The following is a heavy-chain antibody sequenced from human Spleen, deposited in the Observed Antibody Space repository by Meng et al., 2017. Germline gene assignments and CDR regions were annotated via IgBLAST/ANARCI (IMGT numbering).Heavy chain of an antibody. D-gene: IGHD6-6*01. J-gene: IGHJ4*02. CDR2: AYYRGST. V-gene: IGHV4-61*01. CDR3: ARRGSSSSFSYYFDS. Sequence: GSLRLSCSVSGGSVSNYNYFWTWLRQPPGKGLEWVGYAYYRGSTNYNPSLESRVSISLDTSKNQFSLKLSSVTAADTAVYYCARRGSSSSFSYYFDSWGQGTLVTVSS. CDR1: GGSVSNYNYF.